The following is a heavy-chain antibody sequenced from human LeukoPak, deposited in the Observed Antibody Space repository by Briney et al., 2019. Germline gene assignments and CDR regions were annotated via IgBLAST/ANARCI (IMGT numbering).Heavy chain of an antibody. CDR1: GFTFSNYE. CDR3: ARSGRSGWYSTIDH. J-gene: IGHJ4*02. D-gene: IGHD6-19*01. Sequence: GGSLRLSCAASGFTFSNYEMKWVRQAPGKGLEWISYISSSGNTIYYADSVKGRFTISRDNARSSLYLQMNSLRAEDTAVYYCARSGRSGWYSTIDHWGQGTLVTVSS. V-gene: IGHV3-48*03. CDR2: ISSSGNTI.